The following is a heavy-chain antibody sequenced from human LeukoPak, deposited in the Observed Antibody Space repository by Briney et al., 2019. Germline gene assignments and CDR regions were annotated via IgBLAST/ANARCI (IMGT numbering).Heavy chain of an antibody. CDR1: GGSFSGYC. V-gene: IGHV4-34*01. CDR3: ARVIGDVSGYYVYY. D-gene: IGHD3-22*01. CDR2: INQSGSP. Sequence: SETLSLTCAVYGGSFSGYCWSWIRQPPGKGLEWIGEINQSGSPNYNPSLKSRITISVDTSKNQFSLKLRSVTAADTAVFYCARVIGDVSGYYVYYWGQGALVTVSS. J-gene: IGHJ4*02.